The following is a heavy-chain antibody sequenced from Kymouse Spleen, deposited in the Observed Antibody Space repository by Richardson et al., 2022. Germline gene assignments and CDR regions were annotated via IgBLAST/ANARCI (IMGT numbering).Heavy chain of an antibody. V-gene: IGHV3-30*18. D-gene: IGHD1-26*01. Sequence: QVQLVESGGGVVQPGRSLRLSCAASGFTFSSYGMHWVRQAPGKGLEWVAVISYDGSNKYYADSVKGRFTISRDNSKNTLYLQMNSLRAEDTAVYYCARHGGATKNWFDPWGQGTLVTVSS. J-gene: IGHJ5*02. CDR2: ISYDGSNK. CDR1: GFTFSSYG. CDR3: ARHGGATKNWFDP.